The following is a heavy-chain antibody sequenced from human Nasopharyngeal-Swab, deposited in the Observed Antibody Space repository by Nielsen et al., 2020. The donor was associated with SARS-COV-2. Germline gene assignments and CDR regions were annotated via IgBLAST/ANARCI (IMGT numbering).Heavy chain of an antibody. J-gene: IGHJ4*02. V-gene: IGHV3-9*01. D-gene: IGHD2-2*01. CDR3: ARDYCSSTSCYDY. CDR2: ISWNSGSI. Sequence: WIRQPPGKGLEWVSGISWNSGSIGYADSVKGRFTISRDNAKNSLYLQMNSLRAEDTAVYYCARDYCSSTSCYDYWGQGTLVTVSS.